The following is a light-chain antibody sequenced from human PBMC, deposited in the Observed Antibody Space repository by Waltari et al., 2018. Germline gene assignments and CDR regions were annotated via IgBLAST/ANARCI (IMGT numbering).Light chain of an antibody. CDR2: DVN. J-gene: IGLJ3*02. CDR1: SRDGGGYNY. V-gene: IGLV2-14*03. Sequence: QSALTQPASVSGSPGQSITISCPGTSRDGGGYNYVPWCQQHPGKTPNLVIYDVNNRPSGVSNRFSGSKSGNTASLTISGLQTEDEADYYCSSYTTSGTWVFGGGTKLAVL. CDR3: SSYTTSGTWV.